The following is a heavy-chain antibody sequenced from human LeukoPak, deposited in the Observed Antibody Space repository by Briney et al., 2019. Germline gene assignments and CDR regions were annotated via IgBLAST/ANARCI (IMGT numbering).Heavy chain of an antibody. CDR3: ARADLYYYYYMDV. CDR1: GFTFDDYT. J-gene: IGHJ6*03. Sequence: GGSLRLSCAASGFTFDDYTMHWVRQAPGKGLVWVSRINSDGSSTSYADSVKGRFTISRDNAKNTLYLQMNSLRAEDTAVYYCARADLYYYYYMDVWGKGTTVTVSS. V-gene: IGHV3-74*01. CDR2: INSDGSST.